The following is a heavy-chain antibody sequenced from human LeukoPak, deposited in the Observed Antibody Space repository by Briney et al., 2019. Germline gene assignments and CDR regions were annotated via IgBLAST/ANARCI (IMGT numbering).Heavy chain of an antibody. CDR1: GYTFTGYY. Sequence: ASVKVSCTASGYTFTGYYMHWVRQAPGQGLEWMGWINPNSGGTNYAQKFQGRGTMTRDTSISTAYMELSRLRSDDTAVYYCARDRGTTVTTYPDYWGQGTLVTVSS. CDR3: ARDRGTTVTTYPDY. V-gene: IGHV1-2*02. CDR2: INPNSGGT. D-gene: IGHD4-17*01. J-gene: IGHJ4*02.